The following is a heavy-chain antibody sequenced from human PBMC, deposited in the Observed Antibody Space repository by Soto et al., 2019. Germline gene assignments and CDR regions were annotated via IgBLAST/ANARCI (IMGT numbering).Heavy chain of an antibody. Sequence: GGSLRLSCAASGFTFSSYGMHWVRQAPGKGLEWVAVISYDGSNKYYADSVKGRFTISRDNSKNTLYLQMNSLRAEDTAVYYCAKSFGMDVWGQGPTVTVYS. CDR3: AKSFGMDV. J-gene: IGHJ6*02. CDR1: GFTFSSYG. V-gene: IGHV3-30*18. CDR2: ISYDGSNK.